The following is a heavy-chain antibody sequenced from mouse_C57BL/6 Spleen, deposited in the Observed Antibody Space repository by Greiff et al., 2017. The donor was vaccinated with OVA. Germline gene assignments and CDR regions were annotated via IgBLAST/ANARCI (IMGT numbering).Heavy chain of an antibody. V-gene: IGHV1-55*01. CDR3: ARVPLTGTSWCAY. CDR2: IYPGSGST. D-gene: IGHD4-1*01. J-gene: IGHJ3*01. CDR1: GYTFTSYW. Sequence: VQLQQPGAELVKPGASVKMSCKASGYTFTSYWITWVKQRPGQGLEWIGDIYPGSGSTNYNEKFKSKATLTVDTSSSTAYMQLSSLTSEDSAVYYCARVPLTGTSWCAYWGQGTLVTVSA.